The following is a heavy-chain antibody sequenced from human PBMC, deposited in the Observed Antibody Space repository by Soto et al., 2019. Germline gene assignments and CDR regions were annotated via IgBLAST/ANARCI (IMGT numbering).Heavy chain of an antibody. CDR2: IYYSGST. CDR1: GGSISSGGYY. J-gene: IGHJ4*02. CDR3: ASSIAARRVYFDY. Sequence: PSETLSLTCTVSGGSISSGGYYWSWIRQHPGKGLEWIGYIYYSGSTYYNPSLKSRVTISVDTSKNQFSLKLSSVTAADTAVYYCASSIAARRVYFDYRGQGTLVTVSS. D-gene: IGHD6-6*01. V-gene: IGHV4-31*03.